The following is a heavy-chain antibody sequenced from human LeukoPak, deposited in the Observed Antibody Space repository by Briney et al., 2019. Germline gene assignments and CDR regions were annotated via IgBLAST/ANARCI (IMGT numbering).Heavy chain of an antibody. Sequence: GGSLRLSCATSGFTLRYYQMNWVRQAPGKGLEWVSYINVVNGAIYYADSVKGRFTISGDIATNSVYLQMNSLRAEDTALYYCVRDGNRGYDMGVWGQGTAVTVSS. V-gene: IGHV3-48*01. CDR3: VRDGNRGYDMGV. CDR2: INVVNGAI. CDR1: GFTLRYYQ. D-gene: IGHD3-10*01. J-gene: IGHJ6*02.